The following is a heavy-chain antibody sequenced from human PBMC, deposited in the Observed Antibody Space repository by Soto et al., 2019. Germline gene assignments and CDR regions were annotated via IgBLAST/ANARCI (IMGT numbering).Heavy chain of an antibody. D-gene: IGHD2-21*01. CDR1: GFTFSSYS. J-gene: IGHJ6*03. Sequence: EVQRVESGGGLVKPGGSLRLSCAASGFTFSSYSMNWVRQAPGKGLEWVSSISSSSSYIYYADPVNGRFTISRDNAKNPLYLQMNSLRAEDTALYYCARGPGGDGYYYMDVWGKGTTVTVSS. V-gene: IGHV3-21*01. CDR3: ARGPGGDGYYYMDV. CDR2: ISSSSSYI.